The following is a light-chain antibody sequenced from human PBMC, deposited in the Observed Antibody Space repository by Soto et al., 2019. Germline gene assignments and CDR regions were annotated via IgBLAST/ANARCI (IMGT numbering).Light chain of an antibody. J-gene: IGLJ3*02. CDR2: RNT. CDR1: SSNIGSNT. Sequence: QSVLTQPPSASGTPGQRVTIPCFGSSSNIGSNTVNWYQQFPGTAPKLLIYRNTQRPSGVPDRLSSSKSGTSGSLAISGLQAEDEADYYCASWDDSLNAWVFGGGTKVTVL. CDR3: ASWDDSLNAWV. V-gene: IGLV1-44*01.